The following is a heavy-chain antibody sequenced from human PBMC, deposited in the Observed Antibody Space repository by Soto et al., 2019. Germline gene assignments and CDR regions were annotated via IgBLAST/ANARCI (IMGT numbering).Heavy chain of an antibody. CDR2: ISGSGGST. CDR1: GFTFSSYA. CDR3: AKEGFAGPNFLAAAGDYFDY. V-gene: IGHV3-23*01. D-gene: IGHD6-13*01. J-gene: IGHJ4*02. Sequence: GGSLRLSCAASGFTFSSYAMSWVRQAPGKGLEWVSAISGSGGSTYYADSVKGRFTISRDNSKNTLYLQMNSLRAEDTAVYYCAKEGFAGPNFLAAAGDYFDYWGQGTLVTVSS.